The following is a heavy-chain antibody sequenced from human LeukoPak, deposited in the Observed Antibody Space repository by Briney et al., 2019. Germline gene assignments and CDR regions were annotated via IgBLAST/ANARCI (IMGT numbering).Heavy chain of an antibody. V-gene: IGHV3-30*02. J-gene: IGHJ4*02. D-gene: IGHD3-9*01. CDR1: GFTFSSYG. CDR3: AKDRYYDILTGYIDY. Sequence: GGSLRLSCAASGFTFSSYGMHWVRQAPGKGLEWVAFIRYDGSNKYYADSVKGRFTISRDNPKNTLYLQMNSLRAEDTAVYYCAKDRYYDILTGYIDYWGQGTLVTVSS. CDR2: IRYDGSNK.